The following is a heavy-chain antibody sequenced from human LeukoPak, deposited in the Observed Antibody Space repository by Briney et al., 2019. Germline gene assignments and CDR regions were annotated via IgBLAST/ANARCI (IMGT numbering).Heavy chain of an antibody. V-gene: IGHV4-4*07. CDR1: GVSLSGYF. J-gene: IGHJ4*02. Sequence: SETLSLTCSVSGVSLSGYFWTWIRQPAGRGLEWVGRISSGGSAYYKPSLESRATISIDTSNNQFSLTLTSVTAADTAVYYCARNGYDSSGYYPSVFDYWGQGTLVTASS. D-gene: IGHD3-22*01. CDR3: ARNGYDSSGYYPSVFDY. CDR2: ISSGGSA.